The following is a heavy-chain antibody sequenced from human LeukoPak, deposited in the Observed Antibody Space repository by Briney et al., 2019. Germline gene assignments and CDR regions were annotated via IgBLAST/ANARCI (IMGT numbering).Heavy chain of an antibody. CDR1: GFTFDDYA. V-gene: IGHV3-9*01. D-gene: IGHD6-13*01. Sequence: GRSLRLSCAASGFTFDDYAMHWVRQAPGKGLEWVSGISWNSGSIGYADSVKGRFTISRDNAKNSLYLQMNSLRAEDTALYYCAKDSESFGSSWPVYYYYGMDVWGQGTTVIVSS. CDR2: ISWNSGSI. J-gene: IGHJ6*02. CDR3: AKDSESFGSSWPVYYYYGMDV.